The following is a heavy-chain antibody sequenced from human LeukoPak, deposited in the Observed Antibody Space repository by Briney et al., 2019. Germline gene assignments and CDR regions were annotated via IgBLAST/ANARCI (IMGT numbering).Heavy chain of an antibody. D-gene: IGHD4-17*01. CDR2: INHSGST. CDR1: GGSFSGYY. J-gene: IGHJ4*02. CDR3: ARGQGRRTAVTTADY. V-gene: IGHV4-34*01. Sequence: SETLSLTCAVYGGSFSGYYWSWIRQPPGKGLEWIGEINHSGSTNYNPSLKSRVTISVDTSKNQFSLKLSSVTAADTAVYCCARGQGRRTAVTTADYWGQGTLVTVSS.